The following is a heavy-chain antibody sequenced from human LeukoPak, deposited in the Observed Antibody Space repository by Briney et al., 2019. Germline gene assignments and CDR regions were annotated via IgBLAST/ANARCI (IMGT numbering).Heavy chain of an antibody. CDR3: ARDGGSSPFDP. CDR1: GFTFSSYG. D-gene: IGHD2-15*01. J-gene: IGHJ5*02. V-gene: IGHV3-30*03. Sequence: GRSLRLSCAASGFTFSSYGMHWVRQAPGKGLEWVAVISYDGSNKYYADSVKGRFTISRDNSKNTLYLQMNSLRAEDTAVYYCARDGGSSPFDPWGQGTLVTVSS. CDR2: ISYDGSNK.